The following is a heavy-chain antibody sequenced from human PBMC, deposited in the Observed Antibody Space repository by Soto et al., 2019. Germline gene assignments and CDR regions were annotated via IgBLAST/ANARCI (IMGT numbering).Heavy chain of an antibody. CDR1: GYSVSSSDYY. V-gene: IGHV4-39*01. Sequence: KASETLSLTCSVSGYSVSSSDYYWAWIRQPPGKGLEWIGSMLYSGLTYYNPPLKSRVTLSVDTSKNQFSVRLNSVTASDTAVYYCAPLSVSLSGPYGIHVWGQGTTVTVS. J-gene: IGHJ6*02. CDR3: APLSVSLSGPYGIHV. CDR2: MLYSGLT. D-gene: IGHD2-15*01.